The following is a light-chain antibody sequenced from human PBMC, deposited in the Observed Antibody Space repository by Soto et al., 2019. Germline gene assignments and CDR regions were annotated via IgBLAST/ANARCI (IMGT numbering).Light chain of an antibody. CDR2: DAS. V-gene: IGKV3-20*01. Sequence: EIVLTQSPATLSLSPGERATLSCRASQSVSSYLAWYQQKPGQAPRLLIYDASNRATGIPDRFSGSGSGTDFTLTISRLEPEDFAVYYCQQYGDSPTFGGGTKVEIK. J-gene: IGKJ4*01. CDR1: QSVSSY. CDR3: QQYGDSPT.